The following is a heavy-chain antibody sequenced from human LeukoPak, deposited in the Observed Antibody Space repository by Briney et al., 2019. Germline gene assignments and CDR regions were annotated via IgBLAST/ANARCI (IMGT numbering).Heavy chain of an antibody. CDR3: ARHRLGFGELFPAYFDY. CDR2: IYYSGST. Sequence: SETLSLTCTVSGGSISSSSYYWGWIRQPPGKGLEWIGSIYYSGSTYYNPSLKSRVTISVDTSKNQFSLKLSSVTAADTAVYYCARHRLGFGELFPAYFDYWGQGTLVTVSS. CDR1: GGSISSSSYY. D-gene: IGHD3-10*01. V-gene: IGHV4-39*01. J-gene: IGHJ4*02.